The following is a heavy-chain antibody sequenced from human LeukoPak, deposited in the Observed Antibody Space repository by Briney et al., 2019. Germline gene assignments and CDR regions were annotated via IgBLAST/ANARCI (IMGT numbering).Heavy chain of an antibody. CDR3: GVWRSSTGGDAFDI. V-gene: IGHV1-69*13. CDR1: GYTFTSYG. CDR2: IIPIFGTA. D-gene: IGHD2-2*01. Sequence: ASVKVSCKASGYTFTSYGISWVRQAPGQGLEWMGGIIPIFGTANYAQKFQGRVTITADESTSTAYMELSSLRSEDTAVYYCGVWRSSTGGDAFDIWGQGTMVTVSS. J-gene: IGHJ3*02.